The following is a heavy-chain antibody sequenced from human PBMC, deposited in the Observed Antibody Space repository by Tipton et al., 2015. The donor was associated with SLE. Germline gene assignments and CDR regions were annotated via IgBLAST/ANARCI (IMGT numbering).Heavy chain of an antibody. J-gene: IGHJ4*02. Sequence: LRLSCTVSGGSISSYYWNWIRQPPGKGLEWIGHIHHSGSTTYNPSLQSRVTISRDPSKNQFSLKLTSVTAADTAVYYCARDLRPVKAAAPCFDHWGQGTLVTVSS. V-gene: IGHV4-59*01. CDR1: GGSISSYY. D-gene: IGHD2-2*01. CDR2: IHHSGST. CDR3: ARDLRPVKAAAPCFDH.